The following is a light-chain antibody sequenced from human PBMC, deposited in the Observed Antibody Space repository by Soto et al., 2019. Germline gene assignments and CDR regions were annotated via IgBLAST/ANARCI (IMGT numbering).Light chain of an antibody. J-gene: IGKJ1*01. Sequence: EIVSTQSPGTLSLSPGERATRSCRASQSVSSSYLAWYQQKPGQAPRLLIYGASSRATGIPDRFSGSGAGTDFTLTISRLEPEDFAVYYCQQYGSSPPWTFGQGTKVEIK. CDR2: GAS. CDR1: QSVSSSY. CDR3: QQYGSSPPWT. V-gene: IGKV3-20*01.